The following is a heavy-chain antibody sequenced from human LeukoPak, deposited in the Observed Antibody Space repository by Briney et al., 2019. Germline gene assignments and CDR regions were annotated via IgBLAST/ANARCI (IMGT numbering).Heavy chain of an antibody. CDR1: GGTFSSYA. CDR3: ARERLNDYGDYSYFDY. CDR2: IIPIFGTA. V-gene: IGHV1-69*13. Sequence: SVKVSCKASGGTFSSYAISWVRQAPGQGLEWMGGIIPIFGTANYAQKFQGRVTITADESTSTAYMELSSLRSEDTAVYYCARERLNDYGDYSYFDYWGQGTLVTVSS. J-gene: IGHJ4*02. D-gene: IGHD4-17*01.